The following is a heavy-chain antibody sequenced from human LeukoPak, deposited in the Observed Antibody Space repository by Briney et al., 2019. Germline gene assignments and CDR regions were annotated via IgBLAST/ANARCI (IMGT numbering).Heavy chain of an antibody. V-gene: IGHV3-21*01. D-gene: IGHD2-21*01. CDR3: AKTSVVMNFDY. J-gene: IGHJ4*02. CDR2: ISSTTSYI. CDR1: GFTFSSYA. Sequence: PGGSLRLSCTTSGFTFSSYAMHWVRQAPGKGLEWVSSISSTTSYIYYADSVKGRFTISRDNAKNSLYQQMNSLRAEDTAVYYCAKTSVVMNFDYWGQGTLVTVSS.